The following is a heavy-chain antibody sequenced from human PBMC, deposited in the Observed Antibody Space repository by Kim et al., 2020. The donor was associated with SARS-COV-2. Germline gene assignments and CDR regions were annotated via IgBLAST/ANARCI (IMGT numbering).Heavy chain of an antibody. V-gene: IGHV3-74*01. CDR3: ARITGRYCITTHCSEP. CDR2: INPDGSVT. D-gene: IGHD2-2*01. CDR1: GFTFSSHW. J-gene: IGHJ5*02. Sequence: GGSLRLSCAASGFTFSSHWMQWVRQAPGKGLVWVSRINPDGSVTTYADSVKGRFTISRDNAKNMLYLQMNSLRAEDTAVYFCARITGRYCITTHCSEPCGQGRLVSVS.